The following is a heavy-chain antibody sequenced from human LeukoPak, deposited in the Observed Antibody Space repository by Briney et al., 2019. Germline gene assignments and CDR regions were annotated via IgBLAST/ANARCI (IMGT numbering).Heavy chain of an antibody. V-gene: IGHV1-8*01. D-gene: IGHD6-13*01. Sequence: ASVTLSCKASGYTFTSYDINWVRQAAGQGLEWMGWMNPNSGNTGYAQKFQGRVTITSSTSTSTAIMELGSLTSEDTAVYYCARGGASAAARRFDPWGQGTLVTVSS. J-gene: IGHJ5*02. CDR2: MNPNSGNT. CDR3: ARGGASAAARRFDP. CDR1: GYTFTSYD.